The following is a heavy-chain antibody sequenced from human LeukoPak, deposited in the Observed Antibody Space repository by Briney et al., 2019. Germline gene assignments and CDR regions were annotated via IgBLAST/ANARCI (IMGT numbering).Heavy chain of an antibody. CDR2: IKHSGSS. D-gene: IGHD3-22*01. V-gene: IGHV4-34*01. J-gene: IGHJ4*02. Sequence: SETLSLTCAVFGGSFSGYSWSWIRQPPGKGLEWIGEIKHSGSSNYNPSLKSRVTIFLDKSKNQFSLKLSSVTAADTAVYYCARRRSSVPDYWGQGTLVTVSS. CDR1: GGSFSGYS. CDR3: ARRRSSVPDY.